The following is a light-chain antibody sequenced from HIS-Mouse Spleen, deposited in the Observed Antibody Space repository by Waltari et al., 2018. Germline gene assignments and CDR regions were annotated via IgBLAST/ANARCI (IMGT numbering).Light chain of an antibody. CDR1: QSLLHSNGYNY. J-gene: IGKJ3*01. CDR2: LGS. CDR3: MQALQTPFT. Sequence: DIVMTQSPLSPPVTPGDPASISCRSSQSLLHSNGYNYLDWYLQKPGQSPQLLIYLGSNRASGVPDRFSGSGSGTDFTLKISRVEAEDVGVYYCMQALQTPFTFGPGTKVDIK. V-gene: IGKV2-28*01.